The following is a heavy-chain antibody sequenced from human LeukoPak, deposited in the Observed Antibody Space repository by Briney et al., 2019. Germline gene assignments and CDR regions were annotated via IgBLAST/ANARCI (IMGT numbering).Heavy chain of an antibody. CDR2: ISYDGSNK. Sequence: GGSLRLSCAASGLTFSSYAMHWVRQAPGKGLEWVAVISYDGSNKYYADSVKGRFTISRDNSKNTLYLQMNSLRAEDTAVYYCARALGVDDAFDIWGQGTMVTVFS. D-gene: IGHD3-16*01. J-gene: IGHJ3*02. V-gene: IGHV3-30-3*01. CDR3: ARALGVDDAFDI. CDR1: GLTFSSYA.